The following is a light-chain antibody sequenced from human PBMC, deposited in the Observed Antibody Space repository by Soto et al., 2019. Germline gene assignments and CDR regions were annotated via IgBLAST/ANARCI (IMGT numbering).Light chain of an antibody. V-gene: IGLV1-47*01. CDR3: AAWDDSLSGSV. Sequence: QSVLTQPPSASGTPGQRVTISCSGSSSNIGSNYVYWYQQLPGTAPKLLIYRNNQRPSGVPDRFSGSKSGTSASLAISGLRSGDEADYYCAAWDDSLSGSVFGTGTKVTVL. CDR1: SSNIGSNY. CDR2: RNN. J-gene: IGLJ1*01.